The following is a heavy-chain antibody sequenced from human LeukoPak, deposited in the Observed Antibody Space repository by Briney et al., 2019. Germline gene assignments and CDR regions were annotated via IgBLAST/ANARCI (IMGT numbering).Heavy chain of an antibody. J-gene: IGHJ4*02. V-gene: IGHV3-23*01. CDR3: AKDHGVRWELKDGDY. Sequence: GGSLRLSCAASGFTFSSYAMSWVRQAPGKGLEWGSAISGSGGSTYYADSVKGRFTISRDNSKNTLYLQMNSLRAEDTAVYYCAKDHGVRWELKDGDYWGQGTLVTVSS. CDR1: GFTFSSYA. CDR2: ISGSGGST. D-gene: IGHD1-26*01.